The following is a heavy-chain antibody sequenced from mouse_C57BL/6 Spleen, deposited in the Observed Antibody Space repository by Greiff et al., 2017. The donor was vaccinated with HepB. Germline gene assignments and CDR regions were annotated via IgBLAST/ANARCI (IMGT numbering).Heavy chain of an antibody. CDR3: ARDGSDYFDY. V-gene: IGHV3-6*01. Sequence: EVKLQDSGPGLVKPSQSLSLTCSVTGYSITSGYYWNWIRQFPGNKLEWMGYISYDGSNNYNPSLKNRISITRDTSKNQFFLKLNSVTTEDTATYYCARDGSDYFDYWGQGTTLTVSS. CDR1: GYSITSGYY. J-gene: IGHJ2*01. D-gene: IGHD1-1*01. CDR2: ISYDGSN.